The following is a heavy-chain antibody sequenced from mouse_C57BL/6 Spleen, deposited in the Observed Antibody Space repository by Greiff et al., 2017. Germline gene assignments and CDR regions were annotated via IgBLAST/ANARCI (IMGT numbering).Heavy chain of an antibody. Sequence: EVKLQQSGAGLVKPGGSLKLSCAASGFTFSDYGMHWVRQDPEQGLEWVAYISSGSSTIYYADTLKGRFTISTDNATSTLCLQMTSLTSEDTAMYFCANINEYDGAAYWGQGTLVTVSA. CDR2: ISSGSSTI. J-gene: IGHJ3*01. CDR3: ANINEYDGAAY. V-gene: IGHV5-17*01. CDR1: GFTFSDYG. D-gene: IGHD2-4*01.